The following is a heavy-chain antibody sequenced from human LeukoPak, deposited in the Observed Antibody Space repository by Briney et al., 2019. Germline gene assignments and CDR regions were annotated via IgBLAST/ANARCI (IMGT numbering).Heavy chain of an antibody. CDR3: ARAPTGYCSSTSCPRVAFDI. CDR1: GGSISSYY. J-gene: IGHJ3*02. CDR2: IYYSGGT. D-gene: IGHD2-2*01. V-gene: IGHV4-59*01. Sequence: SETLSLTCTVSGGSISSYYWSWIRQPPGKGLEWIGYIYYSGGTNYNPSLKSRVTISVDTSRNQFSLKLSSVTAADTAVYYCARAPTGYCSSTSCPRVAFDIWGQGTMVTVSS.